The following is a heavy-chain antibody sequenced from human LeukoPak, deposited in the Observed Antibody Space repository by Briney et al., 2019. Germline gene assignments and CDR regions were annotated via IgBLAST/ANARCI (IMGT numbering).Heavy chain of an antibody. V-gene: IGHV1-69*05. D-gene: IGHD3-16*01. CDR3: ARLPLPFGDYYYHMDV. Sequence: GASVKVSCKASGGTFSSYAISWVRQAPGQGLEWMGGIIPIFGTANYAQKFQGRVTITTDESTSTAYMELSSLRSEDTAVYYCARLPLPFGDYYYHMDVWGKGTTVTVSS. CDR1: GGTFSSYA. CDR2: IIPIFGTA. J-gene: IGHJ6*03.